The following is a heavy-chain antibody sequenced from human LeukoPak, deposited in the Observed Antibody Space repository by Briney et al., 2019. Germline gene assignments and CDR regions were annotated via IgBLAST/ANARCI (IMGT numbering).Heavy chain of an antibody. CDR1: GFTFSDYY. D-gene: IGHD2-15*01. CDR3: ARWQRYCSGGSCHIYGMDV. CDR2: ISSSGSII. Sequence: PGGSLRLSCAASGFTFSDYYMSWIRQAPGKGLEWVSYISSSGSIIYYVDSVQGRFTISRDNAKNSLYLQMNSLRAEDTAVYYCARWQRYCSGGSCHIYGMDVWGQGTTVTVSS. J-gene: IGHJ6*02. V-gene: IGHV3-11*01.